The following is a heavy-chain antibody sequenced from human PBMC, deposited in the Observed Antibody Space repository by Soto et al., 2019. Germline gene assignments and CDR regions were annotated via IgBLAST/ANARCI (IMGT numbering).Heavy chain of an antibody. D-gene: IGHD6-25*01. CDR1: GYTFTDNY. Sequence: QVQLVQSGAEVKSPGASVKVSCRPSGYTFTDNYIHWVRQAPGPGLEWMGWTATRTGDTRFAQKFQGRVTMTRDTSISTAYMELTTLTLDDAAVYYCARGSGSSWFDSWGQGTQVAVSS. CDR2: TATRTGDT. V-gene: IGHV1-2*02. J-gene: IGHJ5*01. CDR3: ARGSGSSWFDS.